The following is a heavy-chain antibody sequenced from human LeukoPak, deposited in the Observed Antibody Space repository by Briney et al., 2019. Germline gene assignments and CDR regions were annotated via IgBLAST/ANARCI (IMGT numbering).Heavy chain of an antibody. CDR3: ARQRAYYGSGSYYSGFDY. V-gene: IGHV4-39*01. J-gene: IGHJ4*02. CDR2: IYYSGST. D-gene: IGHD3-10*01. CDR1: GDSISSSSYY. Sequence: PSETLSLTCTVSGDSISSSSYYWAWIRQPPGKGLGWIGCIYYSGSTHYNPPLESRVTMSVDTSKNQLSLKLTSVTAADAAVYYCARQRAYYGSGSYYSGFDYWGQGALITVSS.